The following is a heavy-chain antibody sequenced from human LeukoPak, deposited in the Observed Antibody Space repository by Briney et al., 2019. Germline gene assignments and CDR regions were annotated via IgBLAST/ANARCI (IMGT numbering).Heavy chain of an antibody. CDR2: ISGSGGST. CDR1: GFTFSSYA. Sequence: PGGSLRLSCAASGFTFSSYAMSWVRQAPGKGLEWVSAISGSGGSTYYADSVKGRFTISRDNSKNTLYLQMNSLRAEDTAVYYCATRGYSSGWPYFDYWGQGTLVTVSS. V-gene: IGHV3-23*01. CDR3: ATRGYSSGWPYFDY. J-gene: IGHJ4*02. D-gene: IGHD6-19*01.